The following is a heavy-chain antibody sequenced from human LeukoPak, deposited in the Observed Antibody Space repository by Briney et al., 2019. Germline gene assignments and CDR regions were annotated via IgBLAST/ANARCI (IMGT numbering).Heavy chain of an antibody. V-gene: IGHV4-39*07. Sequence: SETLSLTCTVSGGSISSSSYYWGWIRQPPGKGLEWIGSIYHSGSTYYNPSLKSRVTISVDTSKNQFSLKLSSVTAADTAVYYCARGPAYYYYMDVWGKGTTVTVSS. CDR1: GGSISSSSYY. J-gene: IGHJ6*03. CDR3: ARGPAYYYYMDV. CDR2: IYHSGST.